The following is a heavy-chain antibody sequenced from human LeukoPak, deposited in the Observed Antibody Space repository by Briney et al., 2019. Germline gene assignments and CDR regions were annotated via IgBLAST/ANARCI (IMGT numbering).Heavy chain of an antibody. Sequence: GGSLRLSCAASRFMFSDYYMSWIRQAPGKGLEWVSYISSSGSTIDYADSVKGRFTISRDNSKNTLYLQMNSLRAEDTAVYYCARAYHDFWSGYYLLDYWGQGTLVTVSS. D-gene: IGHD3-3*01. J-gene: IGHJ4*02. CDR3: ARAYHDFWSGYYLLDY. V-gene: IGHV3-11*04. CDR1: RFMFSDYY. CDR2: ISSSGSTI.